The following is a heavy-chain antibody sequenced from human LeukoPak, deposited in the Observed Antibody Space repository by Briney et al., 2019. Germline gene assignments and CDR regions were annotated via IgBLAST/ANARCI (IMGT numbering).Heavy chain of an antibody. D-gene: IGHD4-17*01. CDR2: ISGGGETT. V-gene: IGHV3-23*01. Sequence: GGSLRLSCAASGFTFNNYAMNWVRQAPGKGLEWVSSISGGGETTYYADSAKGRFTISRDNSQNTLYLQMNSLRAEDTAVYYCARDYADYVGYFSFDYWGRGTLVTVSS. CDR3: ARDYADYVGYFSFDY. J-gene: IGHJ4*02. CDR1: GFTFNNYA.